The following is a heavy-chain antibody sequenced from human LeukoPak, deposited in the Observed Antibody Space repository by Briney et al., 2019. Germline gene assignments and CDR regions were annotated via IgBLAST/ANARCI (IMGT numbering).Heavy chain of an antibody. CDR2: ISPADSDT. V-gene: IGHV5-51*01. CDR3: ARQSRDGSKTRGYYFDY. CDR1: GYSFINYW. D-gene: IGHD3-10*01. Sequence: GESLKISCQVSGYSFINYWIGWVRQMPGKGLESMRIISPADSDTTYSPSFQGQVTISADKSISTVYLQWSSLKASDTAMYYCARQSRDGSKTRGYYFDYWGQGTLVTVSS. J-gene: IGHJ4*02.